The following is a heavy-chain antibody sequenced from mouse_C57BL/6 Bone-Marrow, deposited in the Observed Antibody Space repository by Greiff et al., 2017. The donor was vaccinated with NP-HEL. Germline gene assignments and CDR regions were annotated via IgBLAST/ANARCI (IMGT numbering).Heavy chain of an antibody. D-gene: IGHD2-4*01. V-gene: IGHV5-6*02. CDR3: ASPYDYDVAWFAY. CDR2: ISSGGSYT. CDR1: GFTFSSYG. J-gene: IGHJ3*01. Sequence: DVMLVESGGDLVKPGGSLKLSCAASGFTFSSYGMSWVRQTPDKRLEWVATISSGGSYTYYPDSVKGRFTLSRDNAKNTLYLQMSSLKSEDTAMYYCASPYDYDVAWFAYWGQGTLVTVSA.